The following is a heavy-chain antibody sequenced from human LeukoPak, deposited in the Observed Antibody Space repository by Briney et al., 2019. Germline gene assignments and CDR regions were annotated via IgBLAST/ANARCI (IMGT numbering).Heavy chain of an antibody. CDR3: VRGPITMIVVVINDNWFDP. Sequence: ASVKVSCKASGYTFTGYYMHWVRQAPGQGLEWMGWINPNSGGTNYAQKFQGRVTMTRDTSISTAYMELSRLRSDDTAVYYCVRGPITMIVVVINDNWFDPWGQGTLVTVSS. D-gene: IGHD3-22*01. J-gene: IGHJ5*02. V-gene: IGHV1-2*02. CDR1: GYTFTGYY. CDR2: INPNSGGT.